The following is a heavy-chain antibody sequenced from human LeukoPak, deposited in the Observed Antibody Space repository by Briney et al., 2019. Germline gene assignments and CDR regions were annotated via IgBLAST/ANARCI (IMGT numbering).Heavy chain of an antibody. J-gene: IGHJ5*02. V-gene: IGHV3-74*01. Sequence: PGGSLRLSCAASGFTFSSYWMHWVRQAPGKGLVWVSRISPDGSTTGHADSVKGRFTTSRDNAKNTLFLQMNSLRAEDTAVYYCAREELGSSLGFDPWGQGTLVTVSS. D-gene: IGHD3-16*01. CDR2: ISPDGSTT. CDR1: GFTFSSYW. CDR3: AREELGSSLGFDP.